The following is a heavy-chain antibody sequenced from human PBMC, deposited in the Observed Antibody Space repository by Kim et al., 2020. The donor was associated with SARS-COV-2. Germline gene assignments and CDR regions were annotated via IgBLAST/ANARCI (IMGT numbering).Heavy chain of an antibody. CDR2: ISWNSGSI. CDR3: AKLPGITGTVDY. Sequence: SLRLSCAASGFTFDDYAMHWVRQAPGKGLEWVSGISWNSGSIGYADSVKGRFTISRDNAKNSLYLQMNSLRAEDTALYYCAKLPGITGTVDYWGQGTLVTVSS. J-gene: IGHJ4*02. D-gene: IGHD1-20*01. CDR1: GFTFDDYA. V-gene: IGHV3-9*01.